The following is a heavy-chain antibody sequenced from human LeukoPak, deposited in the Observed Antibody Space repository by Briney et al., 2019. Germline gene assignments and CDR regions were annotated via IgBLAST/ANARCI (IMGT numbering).Heavy chain of an antibody. CDR1: GFTFSGFA. CDR3: AKMKGHPLPKYYMDV. Sequence: PGGSLRLSCAAPGFTFSGFAMSWVRRTPGKGLEWASGISGSGDNTLYADSVKGRFTISRDNSKNTLYLEMNSLRAEDTAIYYCAKMKGHPLPKYYMDVWGQGTTVTVSS. D-gene: IGHD1-26*01. J-gene: IGHJ6*01. V-gene: IGHV3-23*01. CDR2: ISGSGDNT.